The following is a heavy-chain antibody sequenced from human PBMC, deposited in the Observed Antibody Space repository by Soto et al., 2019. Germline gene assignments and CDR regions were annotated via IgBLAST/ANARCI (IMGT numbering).Heavy chain of an antibody. Sequence: QVQLVQSGAEVKKPGASVKVSCKASGYTFTSYYMHWVRQAPGQGLEWMGIINPSGGSTSYAQKCQGRVTKTRDTSTSTVYMELSSLRSEDTAVYYCARDIAPPFFRAARPLTKEGYYYGMDVWGQGTTVTVSS. J-gene: IGHJ6*02. D-gene: IGHD3-3*02. CDR2: INPSGGST. CDR1: GYTFTSYY. V-gene: IGHV1-46*01. CDR3: ARDIAPPFFRAARPLTKEGYYYGMDV.